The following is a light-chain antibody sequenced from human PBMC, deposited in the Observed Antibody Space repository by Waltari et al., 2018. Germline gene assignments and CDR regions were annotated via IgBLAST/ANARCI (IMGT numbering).Light chain of an antibody. CDR2: DVG. V-gene: IGLV2-14*03. Sequence: QFALTQTPSVSGFPGTSIRMPWPGTNRARGGDDFISWYQRLPGKAPKPIIYDVGNRPSVVSNRFSGSKSGNTASLIISGLQADDEADYYCCSYTRSGSLVFGGGTKLTVL. CDR1: NRARGGDDF. CDR3: CSYTRSGSLV. J-gene: IGLJ2*01.